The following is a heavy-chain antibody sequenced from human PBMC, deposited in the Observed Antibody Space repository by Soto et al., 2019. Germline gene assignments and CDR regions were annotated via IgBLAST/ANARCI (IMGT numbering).Heavy chain of an antibody. CDR3: ARYDNWNYYCDY. CDR1: GFTFSDYY. CDR2: ISSSGSTI. D-gene: IGHD1-7*01. J-gene: IGHJ4*02. V-gene: IGHV3-11*01. Sequence: GGSLRLSCAASGFTFSDYYMSWIRQAPGKGLEWVSYISSSGSTIYYADSGKGRFTISRDNAKNSLYLQMNSLRAEDTAVYYCARYDNWNYYCDYWGQGTLVTVSS.